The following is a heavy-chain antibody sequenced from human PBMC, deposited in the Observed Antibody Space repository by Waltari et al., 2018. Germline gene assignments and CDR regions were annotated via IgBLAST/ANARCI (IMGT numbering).Heavy chain of an antibody. CDR3: MTDREVTTYYGAFDI. J-gene: IGHJ3*02. D-gene: IGHD3-22*01. CDR2: IKSRADGETT. Sequence: EVQLVVFGGGLVKPGGSLRLSWGASGMTFGTPWVSWFRQAPGKGLEWVGRIKSRADGETTDYAEPVKGRFTISRDDSIKTLYLQMNSLTTEDTAVYYCMTDREVTTYYGAFDIWGQGTMVTVSS. V-gene: IGHV3-15*05. CDR1: GMTFGTPW.